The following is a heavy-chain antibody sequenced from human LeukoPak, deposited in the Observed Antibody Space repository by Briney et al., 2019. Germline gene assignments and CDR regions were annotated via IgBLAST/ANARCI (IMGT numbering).Heavy chain of an antibody. J-gene: IGHJ6*03. CDR3: ARETSQKGAHYMDV. D-gene: IGHD3-16*01. Sequence: SETLSLTCTVSGGSISSYYWSWIRQPPGKGLEWNGYIYYIGSTNYNPSLKSRVTISVDTSKNQFSLKLSSVTAADTAVYYCARETSQKGAHYMDVWGKGTTVTISS. V-gene: IGHV4-59*01. CDR2: IYYIGST. CDR1: GGSISSYY.